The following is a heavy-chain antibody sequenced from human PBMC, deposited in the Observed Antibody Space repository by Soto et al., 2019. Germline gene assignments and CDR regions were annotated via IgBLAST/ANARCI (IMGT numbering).Heavy chain of an antibody. D-gene: IGHD3-3*01. CDR3: ARHEYDFWSGHPFDY. J-gene: IGHJ4*02. Sequence: SETQSLTCPVSGGYISSSSYYWGWIRQPPGKGLEWIGSIYYSGSTYYNPSLKSRVTISVDTSKNQFSLKLSSVTAADTAVYYCARHEYDFWSGHPFDYWGQGTLVTVPQ. V-gene: IGHV4-39*01. CDR1: GGYISSSSYY. CDR2: IYYSGST.